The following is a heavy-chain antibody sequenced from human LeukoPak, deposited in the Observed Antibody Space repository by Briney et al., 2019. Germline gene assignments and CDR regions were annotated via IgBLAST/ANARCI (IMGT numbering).Heavy chain of an antibody. CDR2: IYHSGST. J-gene: IGHJ4*02. D-gene: IGHD3-10*01. Sequence: SETLSLTCTVSGYSISSGYYWGWIRQPPGKGLEWIRSIYHSGSTYYNPSLKSRVTISVDTSKNQFSLKLSSVTAADTAVYYCARDYRVKWFGELSYFDYWGQGTLVTVSS. CDR1: GYSISSGYY. CDR3: ARDYRVKWFGELSYFDY. V-gene: IGHV4-38-2*02.